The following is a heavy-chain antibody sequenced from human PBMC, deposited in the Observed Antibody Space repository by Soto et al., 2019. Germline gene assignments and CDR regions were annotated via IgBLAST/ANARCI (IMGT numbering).Heavy chain of an antibody. D-gene: IGHD5-18*01. Sequence: EVQLLESGGGLVQPGGSLRLSCAASGFTFSTYAMTWVRQAPGKGLEWVSAISASGGSTYYADSVKGRFTISRDNSKNTLYLQMYSLRVEDTAVYYCAKVGFPYSYGYLFYYWGQGTLVTVSS. CDR3: AKVGFPYSYGYLFYY. J-gene: IGHJ4*02. CDR2: ISASGGST. V-gene: IGHV3-23*01. CDR1: GFTFSTYA.